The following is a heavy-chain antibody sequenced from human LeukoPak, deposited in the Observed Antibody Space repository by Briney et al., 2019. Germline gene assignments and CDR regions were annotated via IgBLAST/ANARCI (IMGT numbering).Heavy chain of an antibody. CDR3: ARDESIAARPFDY. V-gene: IGHV1-46*01. J-gene: IGHJ4*02. CDR2: INPSGGST. D-gene: IGHD6-6*01. CDR1: GYTFTSYY. Sequence: ASVKVSCKASGYTFTSYYMHWVRQAPGQGLEWMGIINPSGGSTSYAQKFQGRVTMTRDTSTSTVYMELSRLRSDDTAVYYCARDESIAARPFDYWGQGTLVTVSS.